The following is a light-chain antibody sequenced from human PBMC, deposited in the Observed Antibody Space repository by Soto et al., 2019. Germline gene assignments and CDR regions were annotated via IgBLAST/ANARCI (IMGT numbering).Light chain of an antibody. V-gene: IGKV3-20*01. CDR2: GAS. CDR3: QQDGSSPLT. CDR1: QSVSSSY. Sequence: EIVLTQSPGTLSLSPGERATLSCRASQSVSSSYLAWYQQKPGQAPRLLIYGASSRATGIPDRFNGSGSGTDFTLTISRLEPEDFAVYYCQQDGSSPLTFGGGTKVEIK. J-gene: IGKJ4*01.